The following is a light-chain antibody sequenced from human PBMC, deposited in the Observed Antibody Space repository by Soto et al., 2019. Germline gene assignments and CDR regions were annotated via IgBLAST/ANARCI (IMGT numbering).Light chain of an antibody. V-gene: IGKV3-15*01. CDR1: QSVSSN. Sequence: EIVMTQSPATLSVSPGERATLSFRASQSVSSNLAWYQQKPGQAPRLLIYGASTRATGIPARFSGSGSGTEFILTISSVESEDFAIYYCQQHNDWPTFGQGTRLEIK. CDR2: GAS. J-gene: IGKJ5*01. CDR3: QQHNDWPT.